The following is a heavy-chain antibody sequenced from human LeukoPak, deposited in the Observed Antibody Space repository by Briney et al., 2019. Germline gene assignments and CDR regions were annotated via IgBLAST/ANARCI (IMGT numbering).Heavy chain of an antibody. CDR2: ISGGGDTT. Sequence: GGSLRLSCAASGFTFSSYAMSWVRQAPGKGLEWVSVISGGGDTTYYADSVKGRFTVSRDNSKNTLYLQMNSLRVDDTAPYYCAKQYCAGGSCYSYFQHWGQGTLLTVSS. CDR1: GFTFSSYA. J-gene: IGHJ1*01. D-gene: IGHD2-15*01. CDR3: AKQYCAGGSCYSYFQH. V-gene: IGHV3-23*01.